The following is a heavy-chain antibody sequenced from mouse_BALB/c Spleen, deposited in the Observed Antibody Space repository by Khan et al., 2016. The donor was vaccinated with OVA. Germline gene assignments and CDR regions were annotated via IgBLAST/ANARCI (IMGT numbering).Heavy chain of an antibody. D-gene: IGHD1-3*01. CDR2: ISTGGGNT. CDR3: AQYNYGAFAY. Sequence: VELLEPGAGLVKPGASLKLSCTASGFTFSSYTMSWVRQTPEQSLEWVATISTGGGNTYYHESVKGRFTITTDTAKNTPYLQISSLTSEDTAVYYCAQYNYGAFAYWGQGTLVTVSA. CDR1: GFTFSSYT. J-gene: IGHJ3*01. V-gene: IGHV5-9*04.